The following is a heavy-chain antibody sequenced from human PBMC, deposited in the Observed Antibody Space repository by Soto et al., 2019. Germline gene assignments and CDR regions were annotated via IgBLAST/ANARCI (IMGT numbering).Heavy chain of an antibody. D-gene: IGHD3-10*01. Sequence: SETLSLTCAVYGGSFSGYYWSWIRQPPGKGLEWIGEINHSGSTNYNPSLKSRVTISVDTSKNQFSLKLSSVTAADTAVYYCARYRGSGSYYFDYWGQGTLVTVSS. J-gene: IGHJ4*02. CDR1: GGSFSGYY. V-gene: IGHV4-34*01. CDR3: ARYRGSGSYYFDY. CDR2: INHSGST.